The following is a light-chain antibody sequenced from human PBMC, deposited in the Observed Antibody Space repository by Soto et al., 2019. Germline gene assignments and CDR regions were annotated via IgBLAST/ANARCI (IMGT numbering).Light chain of an antibody. J-gene: IGKJ1*01. CDR3: QQRYSILRT. V-gene: IGKV1-39*01. CDR2: SAS. CDR1: QTISNF. Sequence: IQMTQSPSSLSASVGDRLTITCRASQTISNFLNWYQPKPGKAPKIMIYSASSVHSGVPSRLSGSGSGTDFTLTISSLQPEDGATDDGQQRYSILRTFGQGTKVDI.